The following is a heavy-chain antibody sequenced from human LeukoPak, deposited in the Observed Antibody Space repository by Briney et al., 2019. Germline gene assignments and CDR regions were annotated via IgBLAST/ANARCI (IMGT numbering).Heavy chain of an antibody. J-gene: IGHJ5*02. CDR3: AKTQGYYDA. Sequence: GGSLRLSCVASGFTFSNYAMSWVRQAPGKGLELVSGIYGSDDKTVYGDAVKGRFTISRDNPKNTLYLQMNSLRADDTAVYYCAKTQGYYDAWGQGALVTVSS. CDR1: GFTFSNYA. CDR2: IYGSDDKT. D-gene: IGHD2-15*01. V-gene: IGHV3-23*01.